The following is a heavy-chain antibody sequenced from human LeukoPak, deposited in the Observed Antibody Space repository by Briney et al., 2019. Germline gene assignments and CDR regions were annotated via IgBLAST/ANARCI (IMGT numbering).Heavy chain of an antibody. CDR2: IYYSGST. J-gene: IGHJ6*02. CDR3: AKAGGRNYYGSGSAMDV. V-gene: IGHV4-39*01. Sequence: PSETLSLTCTVSGGSISSSSYYWGWIRQPPGKGLEWIGSIYYSGSTHYNPSLKSRVTISVDTSKNQFSLKLSSVTAADTAVYYCAKAGGRNYYGSGSAMDVWGQGTTVTVSS. CDR1: GGSISSSSYY. D-gene: IGHD3-10*01.